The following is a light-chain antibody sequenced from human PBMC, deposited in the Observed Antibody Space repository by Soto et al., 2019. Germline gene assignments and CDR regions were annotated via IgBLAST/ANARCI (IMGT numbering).Light chain of an antibody. CDR3: CSYAGSPYV. V-gene: IGLV2-11*01. J-gene: IGLJ1*01. CDR2: DVS. Sequence: TVLTQPRSVSGYPGHSVTLSCTGNSCYVDCYKYVSWYQQHPGKAPKLMIYDVSERPSGVPDRFSGPKSGNTASLTISGLHAEDEADYYCCSYAGSPYVFGTGTKVTVL. CDR1: SCYVDCYKY.